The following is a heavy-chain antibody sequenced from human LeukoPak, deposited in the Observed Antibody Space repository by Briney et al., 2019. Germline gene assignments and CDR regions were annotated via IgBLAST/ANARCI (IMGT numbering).Heavy chain of an antibody. CDR1: GFAFSSYV. V-gene: IGHV3-21*01. J-gene: IGHJ5*02. D-gene: IGHD3-16*02. Sequence: GGSLRLSCAASGFAFSSYVMSWVRQAPGKGLEWVSSISSSGSYIYYADSVKGRFTISRDNAKNSLYLQMNSLRAEDTAVYYCARSPSSFDPWGQGALVTVSS. CDR3: ARSPSSFDP. CDR2: ISSSGSYI.